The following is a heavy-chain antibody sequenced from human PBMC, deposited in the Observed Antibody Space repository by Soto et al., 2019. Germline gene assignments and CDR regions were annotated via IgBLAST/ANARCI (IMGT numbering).Heavy chain of an antibody. CDR2: IYYSGST. D-gene: IGHD6-19*01. J-gene: IGHJ4*02. CDR3: ARGRVSSGWAL. CDR1: GGSISSGGYY. Sequence: SETLSLTCTVSGGSISSGGYYWSWIRQHPGKGLEWIGYIYYSGSTYYNPSLKSRVTISVDTSKNQFSLKLSSVTAADTAVYYCARGRVSSGWALWGQGTLVTVSS. V-gene: IGHV4-31*03.